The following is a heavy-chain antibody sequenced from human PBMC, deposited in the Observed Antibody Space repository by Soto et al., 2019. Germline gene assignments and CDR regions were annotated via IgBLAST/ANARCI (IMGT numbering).Heavy chain of an antibody. Sequence: QLHLRESGPGLVKPSETLSLTCTVSGGSINSDSYYWAWIRQTPGKGLAWIASIYYDGSTYYNPSLKSRVTISADMSKKQFSLRLRSVTDADTDVYYCANVMESATRHTDFDSWGQVTLVTVSS. V-gene: IGHV4-39*01. CDR1: GGSINSDSYY. CDR2: IYYDGST. CDR3: ANVMESATRHTDFDS. J-gene: IGHJ4*02. D-gene: IGHD2-15*01.